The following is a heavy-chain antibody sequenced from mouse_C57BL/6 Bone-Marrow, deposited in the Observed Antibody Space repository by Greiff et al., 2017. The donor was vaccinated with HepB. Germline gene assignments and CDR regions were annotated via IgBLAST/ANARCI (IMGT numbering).Heavy chain of an antibody. Sequence: QVQLQQSGPELVKPGASVKISCKASGYAFSSSWMNWVKQRPGKGLEWIGRIYPGDGDTNYNGKFKGKATLTADKSSSTAYMQRSSLTSEDSAVYFCGEGPYYYGSSTGYYAMDYWGQGTSVTVSS. CDR2: IYPGDGDT. V-gene: IGHV1-82*01. D-gene: IGHD1-1*01. CDR3: GEGPYYYGSSTGYYAMDY. CDR1: GYAFSSSW. J-gene: IGHJ4*01.